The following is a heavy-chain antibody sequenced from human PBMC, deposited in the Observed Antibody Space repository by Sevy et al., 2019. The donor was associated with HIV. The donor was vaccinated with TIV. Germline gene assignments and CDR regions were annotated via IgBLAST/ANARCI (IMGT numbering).Heavy chain of an antibody. V-gene: IGHV3-21*01. CDR3: ARDKTILEGRYGMDV. Sequence: GGSLRLSCAASGFTFSSYSINWVRQAPGKGLEWVSSITSGSTYIFYADSVKGRLHISRDNAKNSLYLQMNRLRAEDTAVYYCARDKTILEGRYGMDVWGQGTTVTVSS. CDR2: ITSGSTYI. D-gene: IGHD3-3*01. J-gene: IGHJ6*02. CDR1: GFTFSSYS.